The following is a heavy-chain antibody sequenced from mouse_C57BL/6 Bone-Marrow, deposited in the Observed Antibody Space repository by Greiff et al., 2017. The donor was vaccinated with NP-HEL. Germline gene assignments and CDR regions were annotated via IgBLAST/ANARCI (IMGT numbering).Heavy chain of an antibody. J-gene: IGHJ4*01. CDR1: GFTFSDYG. Sequence: EVQVVESGGGLVKPGGSLKLSCAASGFTFSDYGMHWVRQAPEKGLEWVAYISSGSSTIYYADTVKGRFTISRDNAKNTLFLQMTSLRSEDTAMYYCARRLLLRLYYAMDYWGQGTSVTVSS. D-gene: IGHD1-2*01. CDR3: ARRLLLRLYYAMDY. V-gene: IGHV5-17*01. CDR2: ISSGSSTI.